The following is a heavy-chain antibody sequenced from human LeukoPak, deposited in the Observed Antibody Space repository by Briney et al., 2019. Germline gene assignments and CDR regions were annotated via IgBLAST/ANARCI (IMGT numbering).Heavy chain of an antibody. J-gene: IGHJ6*02. CDR2: INAGNGNT. CDR1: GYTFTSYA. CDR3: AREEVECSSTSCYYYGMDV. D-gene: IGHD2-2*01. Sequence: GASVKVSCKASGYTFTSYAMHWVRQAPGQRLEWMGWINAGNGNTKYSQKFQGRVTITRDTSASTAYMELSSLRSEDTAVYYCAREEVECSSTSCYYYGMDVWGQGTTVTVSS. V-gene: IGHV1-3*01.